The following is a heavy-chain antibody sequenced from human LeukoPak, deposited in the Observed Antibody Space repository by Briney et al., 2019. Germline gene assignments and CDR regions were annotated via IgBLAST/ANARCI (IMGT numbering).Heavy chain of an antibody. CDR2: IRNKADGYTT. J-gene: IGHJ4*02. Sequence: GGSLRLSCAASGFTFSKYAMSWVRQAPGKGLEWVGLIRNKADGYTTIYAASVKGRFTISRDDSKNSVYLQMDSLKTEDTAVYYCGDLGSTGTDHWGQGTLVTVSS. D-gene: IGHD4-17*01. CDR1: GFTFSKYA. V-gene: IGHV3-72*01. CDR3: GDLGSTGTDH.